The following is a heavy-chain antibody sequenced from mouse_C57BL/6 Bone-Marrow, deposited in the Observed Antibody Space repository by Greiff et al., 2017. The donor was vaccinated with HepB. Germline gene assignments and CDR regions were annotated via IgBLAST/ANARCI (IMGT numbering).Heavy chain of an antibody. CDR3: ARDYDWDY. Sequence: EVMLVESGAGLVKPGASLKLSCAASGFTFSSYAMSWVRQTPEKRLEWVATISDGGSYTYYPDNVKGRFTITRDNAKNNLYLQMGHLKSEDTAMYDCARDYDWDYWGQGTTLTVSS. CDR1: GFTFSSYA. D-gene: IGHD2-4*01. J-gene: IGHJ2*01. V-gene: IGHV5-4*01. CDR2: ISDGGSYT.